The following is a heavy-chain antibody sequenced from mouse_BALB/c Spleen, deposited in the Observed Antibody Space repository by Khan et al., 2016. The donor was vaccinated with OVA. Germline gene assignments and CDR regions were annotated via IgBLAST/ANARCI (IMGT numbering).Heavy chain of an antibody. D-gene: IGHD6-1*01. J-gene: IGHJ3*01. CDR1: GYTFTNYG. CDR2: INTYTGEP. Sequence: QVQLKQSGPELKKPGETVKISCKASGYTFTNYGMNWVKQAPGKGLKWMGWINTYTGEPTYADDFKGRFAFSLETSASTAYLQINNLKNEDTATYFCARKAKAYWGQGTLVTVSA. CDR3: ARKAKAY. V-gene: IGHV9-3-1*01.